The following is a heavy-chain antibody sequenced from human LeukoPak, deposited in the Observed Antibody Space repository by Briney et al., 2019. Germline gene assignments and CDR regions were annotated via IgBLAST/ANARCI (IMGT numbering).Heavy chain of an antibody. V-gene: IGHV3-11*01. CDR1: GFTFSDYY. J-gene: IGHJ6*02. Sequence: GGSLRLSCTASGFTFSDYYMNWIRQTPGPGLEWVSYISSSGTTIYQADSVKGRFAISRDNAKDSLYLQMNSLRGEDTAVYYCAGGRPHYYGMHIWGQGTTVTVS. CDR2: ISSSGTTI. CDR3: AGGRPHYYGMHI. D-gene: IGHD3-16*01.